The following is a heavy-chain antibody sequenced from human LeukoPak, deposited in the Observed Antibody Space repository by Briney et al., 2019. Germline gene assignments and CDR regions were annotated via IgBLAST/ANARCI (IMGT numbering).Heavy chain of an antibody. V-gene: IGHV3-11*01. Sequence: PGGSLRLSCAASGFTFSNYYMSWIRQAPGKGLEWLSYISSSAATIYYADSVKGRFTISRDNAKNSLYLQINSLRAEDTAVYYCARYYGSGNFDCWGQGTLVTVSS. J-gene: IGHJ4*02. D-gene: IGHD3-10*01. CDR1: GFTFSNYY. CDR2: ISSSAATI. CDR3: ARYYGSGNFDC.